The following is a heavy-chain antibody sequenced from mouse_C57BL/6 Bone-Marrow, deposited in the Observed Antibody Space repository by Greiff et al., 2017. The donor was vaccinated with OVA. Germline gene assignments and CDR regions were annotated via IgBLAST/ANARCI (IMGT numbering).Heavy chain of an antibody. J-gene: IGHJ1*03. CDR3: ASGGYFDV. V-gene: IGHV3-1*01. CDR1: GYSITSGYD. Sequence: EVKLVESGPGMVKPSQSLSLTCTVTGYSITSGYDWHWIRHFPGNNLEWMGYISYSGSTNYNPSLKSRISITHDTSKNHFFLKLKSVTTEDTAAYCCASGGYFDVWGTGTTVTVSS. CDR2: ISYSGST.